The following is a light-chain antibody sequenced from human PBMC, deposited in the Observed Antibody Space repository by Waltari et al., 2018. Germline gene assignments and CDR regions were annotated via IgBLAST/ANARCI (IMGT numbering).Light chain of an antibody. CDR3: GTWDTSLSARV. CDR2: DND. Sequence: QSVLTPPPSVSAATGQDVTISCPGNTSTIRKNHFAWYQQLPGTAPKLLIYDNDKRPSGIPDRFSGSKSDTSATLGITGLQTGDEADYYCGTWDTSLSARVFGDGTKLTVL. V-gene: IGLV1-51*01. CDR1: TSTIRKNH. J-gene: IGLJ2*01.